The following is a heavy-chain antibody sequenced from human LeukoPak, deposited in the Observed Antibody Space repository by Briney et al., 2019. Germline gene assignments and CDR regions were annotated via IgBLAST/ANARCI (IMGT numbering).Heavy chain of an antibody. J-gene: IGHJ4*02. D-gene: IGHD1-26*01. V-gene: IGHV1-46*01. Sequence: ASVKVSCKASGYTFTSYYMHWVRQAPGQGLEWMGIINPSGGSTSYAQKFQGRVTMTRDTSTSTVYMELSSLRSEDTAVYYCARDTLVGAKEENYFDYWGQGTLVTVSS. CDR1: GYTFTSYY. CDR2: INPSGGST. CDR3: ARDTLVGAKEENYFDY.